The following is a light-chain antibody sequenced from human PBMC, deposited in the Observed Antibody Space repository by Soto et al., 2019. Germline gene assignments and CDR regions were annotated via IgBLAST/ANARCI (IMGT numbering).Light chain of an antibody. CDR2: GAS. CDR3: QQYCSSART. V-gene: IGKV3-20*01. J-gene: IGKJ1*01. Sequence: EIVLTQSPGTLSLSPGERATLSCRASQSVSSSYLAWYQQKPGQAPRLLIYGASSRATGIPDRFSGSGSGTDFTLTISRLEPEDFAVYYCQQYCSSARTFGQGAKVESK. CDR1: QSVSSSY.